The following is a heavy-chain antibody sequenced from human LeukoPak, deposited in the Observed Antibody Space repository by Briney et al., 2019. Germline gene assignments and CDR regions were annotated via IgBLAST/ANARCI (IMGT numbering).Heavy chain of an antibody. CDR2: INSDGSST. D-gene: IGHD2-2*01. V-gene: IGHV3-74*01. J-gene: IGHJ5*02. CDR1: GFTFSSYW. CDR3: ARERDCSSTSCYSWWFDP. Sequence: GGSLRLSCAASGFTFSSYWMHWVRQAPGKGLVWVSRINSDGSSTSYADSVKGRFTTSRDNAKNTLYLQMNSLRAEDTAVYYRARERDCSSTSCYSWWFDPWGQGTLVTVSS.